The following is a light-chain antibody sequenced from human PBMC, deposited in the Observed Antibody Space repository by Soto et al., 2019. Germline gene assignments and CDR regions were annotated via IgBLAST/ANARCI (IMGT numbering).Light chain of an antibody. CDR1: QSVNSN. Sequence: EIVMTQSPATLSVSPGERVTLSCRASQSVNSNLAWYQQKPGQAPRLLIYGASTRAADVPARFSGGGSGTEFTLTISSLQSEDFAEYHCQQYNNWPQTFGQGTKVDIK. V-gene: IGKV3-15*01. CDR3: QQYNNWPQT. CDR2: GAS. J-gene: IGKJ1*01.